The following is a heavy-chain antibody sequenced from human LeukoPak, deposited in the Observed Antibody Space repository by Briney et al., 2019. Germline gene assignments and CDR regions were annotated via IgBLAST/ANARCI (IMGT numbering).Heavy chain of an antibody. CDR2: LSSTGSTK. Sequence: GSLRLFCLASGFTFSDYYMSWIRPAPREGLEWVSHLSSTGSTKYSADSVTGRFTISRDNAKNSLYLQMNSLRAEDTAVYYCARDVWFGELRDDAFDIWGQGTMVTVSS. CDR3: ARDVWFGELRDDAFDI. J-gene: IGHJ3*02. CDR1: GFTFSDYY. D-gene: IGHD3-10*01. V-gene: IGHV3-11*01.